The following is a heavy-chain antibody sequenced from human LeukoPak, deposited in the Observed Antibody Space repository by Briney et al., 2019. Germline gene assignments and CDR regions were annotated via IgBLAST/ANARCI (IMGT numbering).Heavy chain of an antibody. CDR2: IYYSGST. CDR3: AREGSGSYYGFAYYFDY. D-gene: IGHD1-26*01. V-gene: IGHV4-59*01. CDR1: GGSISSYY. J-gene: IGHJ4*02. Sequence: SETLSLTCTVSGGSISSYYWSWIRQPPGKGLEWGGFIYYSGSTNYNPSLKSRVTISVDTSKNQFSLKLSSVTAADTAVYYCAREGSGSYYGFAYYFDYWGQGTLVTVSS.